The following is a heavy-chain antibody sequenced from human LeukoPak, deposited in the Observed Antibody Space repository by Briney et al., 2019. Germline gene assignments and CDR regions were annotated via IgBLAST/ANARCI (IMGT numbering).Heavy chain of an antibody. V-gene: IGHV3-74*01. CDR2: INSDGSST. Sequence: PGGSLRLSCAASGFTFSRTWMYWVRQAPGKGLVWVSRINSDGSSTTYADSVKGRFTISRDNAKNTAYLQMNSLGGEDTAVYFCARDWHYAMDVWGQGTTVTVSS. CDR1: GFTFSRTW. CDR3: ARDWHYAMDV. J-gene: IGHJ6*02.